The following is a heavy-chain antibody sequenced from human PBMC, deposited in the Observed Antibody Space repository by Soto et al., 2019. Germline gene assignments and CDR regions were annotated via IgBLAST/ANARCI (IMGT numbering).Heavy chain of an antibody. CDR2: ISYDGSNK. CDR3: ARGGYCSSASCYEDNWFDP. CDR1: GFPFSSFA. D-gene: IGHD2-2*01. Sequence: PGGSLRLSCAASGFPFSSFAMHWVRQAPGKGLEWVAVISYDGSNKYYADSVKGRFTISRDNSKNTLYLQMNSLRAEDTAVYYCARGGYCSSASCYEDNWFDPWGQGTLVTVYS. J-gene: IGHJ5*02. V-gene: IGHV3-30-3*01.